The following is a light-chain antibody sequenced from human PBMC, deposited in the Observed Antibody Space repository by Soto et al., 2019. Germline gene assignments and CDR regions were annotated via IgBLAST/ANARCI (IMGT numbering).Light chain of an antibody. CDR2: DAS. J-gene: IGKJ1*01. CDR1: RSVSSY. V-gene: IGKV3-11*01. Sequence: ETVMTQSPATLSVSPGESATPSCRATRSVSSYLAWYQQKPGQAPRLLIYDASSRPTDIPARFSGSGSGTDFTLTISSLEPEDFALYYCQQRSNWPITFGQGTKVDIK. CDR3: QQRSNWPIT.